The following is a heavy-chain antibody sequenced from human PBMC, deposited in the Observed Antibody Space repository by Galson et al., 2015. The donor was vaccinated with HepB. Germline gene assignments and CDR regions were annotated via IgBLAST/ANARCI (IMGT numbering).Heavy chain of an antibody. D-gene: IGHD2-8*01. Sequence: WIRQPPGKGLEWIGEISQTGVTNYNPSLKTRVALSVDTSKNQFSLSLSSVTASDTAVYYCARISMLHGWIDPWGQGALVTVSS. V-gene: IGHV4-34*01. J-gene: IGHJ5*02. CDR2: ISQTGVT. CDR3: ARISMLHGWIDP.